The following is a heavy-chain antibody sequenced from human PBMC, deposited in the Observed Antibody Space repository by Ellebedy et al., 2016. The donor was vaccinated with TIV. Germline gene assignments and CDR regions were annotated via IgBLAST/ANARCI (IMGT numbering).Heavy chain of an antibody. J-gene: IGHJ4*02. V-gene: IGHV3-11*04. D-gene: IGHD4-23*01. CDR3: AREGGGPYGGIDY. Sequence: GGSLRLSCAASEFTFSDYYMSWIRQAPGKGLEWVSHISSSGSSIHYADSVKGRFTISRDNGKNSLNLQMNSLRAEDTAVYYCAREGGGPYGGIDYWGQGTLVTVSS. CDR2: ISSSGSSI. CDR1: EFTFSDYY.